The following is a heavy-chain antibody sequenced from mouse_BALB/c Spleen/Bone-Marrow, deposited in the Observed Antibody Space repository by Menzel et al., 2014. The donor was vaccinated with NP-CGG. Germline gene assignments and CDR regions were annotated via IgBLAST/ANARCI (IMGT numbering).Heavy chain of an antibody. CDR3: ARGDY. J-gene: IGHJ2*01. CDR1: GFTFSRFG. V-gene: IGHV5-17*02. Sequence: VQLKESGGGLVQPGGSRKLSCAASGFTFSRFGMHWVRQAPEKGLEWVAYISSDSSSIYYSDTVRGRFTISRDNPMDTLFLQMTSLRSEDTAMYYCARGDYWGQGTILTVSS. CDR2: ISSDSSSI.